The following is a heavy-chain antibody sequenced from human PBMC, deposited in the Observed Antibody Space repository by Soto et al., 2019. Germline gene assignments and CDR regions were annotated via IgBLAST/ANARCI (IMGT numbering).Heavy chain of an antibody. CDR3: ARDPSIAVAGPPAAFDI. CDR1: GYTFTSYG. V-gene: IGHV1-18*01. J-gene: IGHJ3*02. CDR2: ISAYNGNT. D-gene: IGHD6-19*01. Sequence: GASVKVSCKASGYTFTSYGISWVRQAPGQGLEWMGWISAYNGNTNYAQKLQGRVTMTTDTSTSTAYMELRSLRSDDTAVYYCARDPSIAVAGPPAAFDIWGQGTMVTVSS.